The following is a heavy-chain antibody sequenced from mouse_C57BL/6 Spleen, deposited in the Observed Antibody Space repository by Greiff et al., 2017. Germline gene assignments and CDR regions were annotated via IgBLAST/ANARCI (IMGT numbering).Heavy chain of an antibody. Sequence: EVQLVESGGGLVKPGGSLKLSCAASGFTFSSYAMSWVRQTPEKRLEWVATISDGGSYTYYPDNVKGRFTISRDNAKNNLYLQMSHLKSEDTAMYYCARDRVSYGNYLDYWGQGTTLTVSS. CDR2: ISDGGSYT. V-gene: IGHV5-4*01. J-gene: IGHJ2*01. CDR3: ARDRVSYGNYLDY. D-gene: IGHD2-1*01. CDR1: GFTFSSYA.